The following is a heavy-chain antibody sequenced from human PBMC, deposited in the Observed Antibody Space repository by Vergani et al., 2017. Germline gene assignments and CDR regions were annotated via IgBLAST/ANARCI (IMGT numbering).Heavy chain of an antibody. CDR1: GFTSAGYA. CDR3: AKXLGTSSGGGWFDP. Sequence: EVQLEESGGGLVLPVRSLRLSCVASGFTSAGYAMHWVRQAPGKGLEWVSGISWNSNSIGYADSVKGRFTISRDNAKNSLYLQMNSLRAEDTALYYCAKXLGTSSGGGWFDPWGQGTLVTVSS. V-gene: IGHV3-9*02. D-gene: IGHD6-6*01. CDR2: ISWNSNSI. J-gene: IGHJ5*02.